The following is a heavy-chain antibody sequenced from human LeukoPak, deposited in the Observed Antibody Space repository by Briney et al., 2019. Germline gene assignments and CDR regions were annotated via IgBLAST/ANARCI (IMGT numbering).Heavy chain of an antibody. J-gene: IGHJ6*02. V-gene: IGHV3-21*01. CDR2: ISSSSSYI. Sequence: GSLRLSCAASGFTFSSYSMNWVRQAPGKGLEWVSSISSSSSYIYYADSVKGRFTISRDNAKNSLYLQMNGLRAEDTAVYYCARGRSSGPSNLDVWGQGTTVTVSS. D-gene: IGHD6-19*01. CDR1: GFTFSSYS. CDR3: ARGRSSGPSNLDV.